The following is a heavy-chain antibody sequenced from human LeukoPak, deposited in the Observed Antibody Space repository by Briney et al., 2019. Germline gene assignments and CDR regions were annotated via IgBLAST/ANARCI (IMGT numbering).Heavy chain of an antibody. CDR2: IIPIFGAA. V-gene: IGHV1-69*01. J-gene: IGHJ4*02. D-gene: IGHD3-22*01. CDR1: GGTFSSYA. Sequence: SVKVSCKASGGTFSSYAISWVRQAPGQGLEWMGGIIPIFGAANYAQKFQGRVTITADESTSTAYMELSSLRSEDTAVYYCARGDYYDSSGYYHHFDYWGQGTLVTVSS. CDR3: ARGDYYDSSGYYHHFDY.